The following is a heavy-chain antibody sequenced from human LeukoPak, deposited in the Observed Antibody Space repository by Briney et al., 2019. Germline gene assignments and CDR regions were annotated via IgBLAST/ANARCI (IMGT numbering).Heavy chain of an antibody. J-gene: IGHJ4*02. Sequence: ASVKVSCKASGYTFTSYAMNWVRQAPGQGLEWMGWINTNTGNPTYAQGFTGRFVFSLDTSASTTYLQISSLKAEDTAVYYCARGGVGAPRPSDYWGQGTLVTVSS. CDR3: ARGGVGAPRPSDY. CDR1: GYTFTSYA. V-gene: IGHV7-4-1*02. D-gene: IGHD1-26*01. CDR2: INTNTGNP.